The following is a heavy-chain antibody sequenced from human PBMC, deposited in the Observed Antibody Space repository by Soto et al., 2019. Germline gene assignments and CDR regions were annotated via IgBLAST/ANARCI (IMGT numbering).Heavy chain of an antibody. Sequence: GASVKVSCKASGYTLTGYYMHWLRQAPGQGLEWVGIINPSGGSTSYAHKFQGRVTMTRDTSMSTVYMELSSLRSEDTAVYYCARALLRYFDWILPYFDYWGQGTLVTVSS. V-gene: IGHV1-46*01. J-gene: IGHJ4*02. CDR3: ARALLRYFDWILPYFDY. CDR1: GYTLTGYY. CDR2: INPSGGST. D-gene: IGHD3-9*01.